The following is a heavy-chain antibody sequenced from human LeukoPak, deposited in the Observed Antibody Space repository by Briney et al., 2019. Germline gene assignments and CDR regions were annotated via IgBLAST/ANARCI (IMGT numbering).Heavy chain of an antibody. CDR3: AKAPVTTCRGAYCYPFDY. CDR2: ISDSGDST. D-gene: IGHD2-21*01. CDR1: GFTFSNFG. V-gene: IGHV3-23*01. J-gene: IGHJ4*02. Sequence: GGSLRLSCAASGFTFSNFGISWVRQAPGKGLEWVSAISDSGDSTYYADSVKGRFTVSRDNSKNTLYLQMNSLRAEDTAVYYCAKAPVTTCRGAYCYPFDYWGQGTLVTVSS.